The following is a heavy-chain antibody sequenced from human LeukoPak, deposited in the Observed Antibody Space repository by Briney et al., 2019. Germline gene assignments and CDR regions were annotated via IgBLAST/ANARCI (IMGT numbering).Heavy chain of an antibody. CDR2: INHSGST. J-gene: IGHJ4*02. CDR1: GGSFSGYY. D-gene: IGHD3-10*01. V-gene: IGHV4-34*01. CDR3: ARDPPGGGPMV. Sequence: SETLSLTCAVYGGSFSGYYWSWIRQPPGKGLEWIGEINHSGSTNYNPSLKSRVTISVDTSKNQFSLKLSSVTAADTAVYYCARDPPGGGPMVWGQGTLVTVSS.